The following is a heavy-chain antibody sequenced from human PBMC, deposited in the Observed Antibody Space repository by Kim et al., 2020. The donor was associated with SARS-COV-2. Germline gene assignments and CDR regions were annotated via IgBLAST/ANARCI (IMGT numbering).Heavy chain of an antibody. J-gene: IGHJ4*02. CDR3: ATIYHGDSDY. Sequence: GGSLRLSCAASGFTFRKYWMNWVRQAPGRGLEWVASTTPDGSGGTYVGAVTGRGTISRDKAEYSAYLQMNSQRSEDTAVYYCATIYHGDSDYWGQG. D-gene: IGHD4-17*01. CDR2: TTPDGSGG. CDR1: GFTFRKYW. V-gene: IGHV3-7*01.